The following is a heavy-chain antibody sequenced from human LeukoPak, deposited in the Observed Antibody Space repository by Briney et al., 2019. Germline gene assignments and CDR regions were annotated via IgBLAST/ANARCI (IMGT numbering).Heavy chain of an antibody. V-gene: IGHV4-34*01. CDR1: GGSFNGYY. CDR3: ARGPHTGVNYYDSSGYYY. J-gene: IGHJ4*02. CDR2: INHSGST. Sequence: SETLSLTCAVYGGSFNGYYWSWIRQPPGKGLEWIGEINHSGSTNYNPSLKSRDTISVDTSKNQFSLKLSSVTAADTAVYYCARGPHTGVNYYDSSGYYYWGQGTLVTVSS. D-gene: IGHD3-22*01.